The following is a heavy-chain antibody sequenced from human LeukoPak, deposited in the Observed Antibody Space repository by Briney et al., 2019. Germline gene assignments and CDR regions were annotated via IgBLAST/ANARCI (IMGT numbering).Heavy chain of an antibody. D-gene: IGHD3-3*01. CDR1: GGSMRSYY. CDR3: ARRRTTIFGVVDDY. J-gene: IGHJ4*02. CDR2: IFYSGDT. Sequence: PSETLSLTCTVSGGSMRSYYWSWIRQPPGKGLEWIGYIFYSGDTDYNPSLKSRVTISVDTSKNQFSLKLSSVTAADTAVYYCARRRTTIFGVVDDYWGQGTLVTVSS. V-gene: IGHV4-59*12.